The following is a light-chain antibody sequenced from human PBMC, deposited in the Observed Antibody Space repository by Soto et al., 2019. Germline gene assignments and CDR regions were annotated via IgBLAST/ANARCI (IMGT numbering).Light chain of an antibody. CDR2: VAF. CDR1: QTISSW. V-gene: IGKV1-5*01. J-gene: IGKJ5*01. CDR3: QQSFRSPIT. Sequence: DIQMTQSPSTLSGSVGDRVTITCRASQTISSWLAWYQQKPGKAPKLLIYVAFTLESGVPARVSGSGSGTEFSLTIRSLQPEDFATYYCQQSFRSPITFGQGTRLEIK.